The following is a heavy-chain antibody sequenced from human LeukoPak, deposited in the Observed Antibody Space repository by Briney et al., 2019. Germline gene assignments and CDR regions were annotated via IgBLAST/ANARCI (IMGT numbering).Heavy chain of an antibody. CDR3: ARGGSYYGY. D-gene: IGHD1-26*01. CDR2: IYYGGST. Sequence: SETLSLTCTVSGGSISSYYWSWIRQPPGKGLGWIGYIYYGGSTNYNPSLKSRVTISVDTSKNQFSLKLSSVTAADTAVYYCARGGSYYGYWGQGTLVTVSS. J-gene: IGHJ4*02. CDR1: GGSISSYY. V-gene: IGHV4-59*01.